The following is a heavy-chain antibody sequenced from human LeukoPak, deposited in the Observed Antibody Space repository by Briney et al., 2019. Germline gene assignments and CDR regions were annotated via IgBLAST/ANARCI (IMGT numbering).Heavy chain of an antibody. CDR1: GFTFSSYG. J-gene: IGHJ4*02. CDR3: AKDPQFREYQLPTYFDY. V-gene: IGHV3-30*18. Sequence: GGSLRLSCAASGFTFSSYGMHWVRQAPGKGLEWVAVISYDGSNKYYADSVKGRFTISRDNSKNTLYLQMNRLRAEDTAVYYCAKDPQFREYQLPTYFDYWGQGTLVTVSS. CDR2: ISYDGSNK. D-gene: IGHD2-2*01.